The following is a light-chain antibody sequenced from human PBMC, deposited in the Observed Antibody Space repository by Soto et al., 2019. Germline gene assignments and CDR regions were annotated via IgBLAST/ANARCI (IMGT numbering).Light chain of an antibody. V-gene: IGLV2-23*02. Sequence: QSALTQPASVSGSPGQSITISCTGTSSEVGSYNLVSWYQQHPGKAPKLMIYEVSKRPSGVSNPFSGSKSGNTASLTISGPRAGDEADYYCCSYGGSSTWVFGGGTQLTVL. CDR3: CSYGGSSTWV. J-gene: IGLJ7*01. CDR2: EVS. CDR1: SSEVGSYNL.